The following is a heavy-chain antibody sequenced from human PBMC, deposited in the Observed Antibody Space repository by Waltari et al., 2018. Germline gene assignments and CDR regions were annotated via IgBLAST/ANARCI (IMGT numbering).Heavy chain of an antibody. J-gene: IGHJ6*03. CDR3: ARNWELRGGMDV. CDR2: INHSGNT. D-gene: IGHD1-26*01. Sequence: QVQLRQWGAGLLKPSEPLSLPCAVYGGSFRGYHWSWIRQPPGKGLEWIGEINHSGNTNQNPSLKSRVTISVDTSKNQFSLKLTSVTAADTAVYYCARNWELRGGMDVWGKGTTVTVSS. CDR1: GGSFRGYH. V-gene: IGHV4-34*02.